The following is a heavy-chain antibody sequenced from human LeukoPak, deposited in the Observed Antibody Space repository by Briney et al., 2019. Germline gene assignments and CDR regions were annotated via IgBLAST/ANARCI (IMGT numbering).Heavy chain of an antibody. CDR3: AKDPRRYSRTGGYFDY. CDR2: IRYDGSNK. CDR1: GFTFSRYA. D-gene: IGHD6-13*01. J-gene: IGHJ4*02. V-gene: IGHV3-30*02. Sequence: GGSLRLSCGASGFTFSRYAMSWVRQAPGKGLEWVAFIRYDGSNKYYADSVKGRFTTSRDNSKNTLHLQMNSLRAEDTAVYYCAKDPRRYSRTGGYFDYWGQGTLVTVSS.